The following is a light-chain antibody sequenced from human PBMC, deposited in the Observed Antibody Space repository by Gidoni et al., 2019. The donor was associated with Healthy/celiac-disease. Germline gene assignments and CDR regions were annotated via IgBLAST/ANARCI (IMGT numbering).Light chain of an antibody. CDR1: QSVNRH. J-gene: IGKJ4*01. V-gene: IGKV3-15*01. CDR3: QQYKNWTFT. Sequence: EIVMTQSPATLSVSPGERATLTCRASQSVNRHLAWYQQNPGPAPRLLISGASTRATGIPASFSGSGSGTAFTLTIRSPQSEDFEVYYCQQYKNWTFTFGGGTKVEIK. CDR2: GAS.